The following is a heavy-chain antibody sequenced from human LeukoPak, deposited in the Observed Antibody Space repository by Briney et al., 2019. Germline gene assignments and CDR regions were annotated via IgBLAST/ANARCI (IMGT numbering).Heavy chain of an antibody. CDR3: ARAGRSFYGGSSDY. J-gene: IGHJ4*02. CDR2: IKQEGSEK. D-gene: IGHD4-23*01. V-gene: IGHV3-7*01. CDR1: GFTLSSHW. Sequence: TGGSLRLSCAASGFTLSSHWMSWVRQAPGKGLEWVAHIKQEGSEKQYMDSVRGRFTISRDNTKNSMYLQMDSLGDEDTAVYYCARAGRSFYGGSSDYWGQGTLVTVSS.